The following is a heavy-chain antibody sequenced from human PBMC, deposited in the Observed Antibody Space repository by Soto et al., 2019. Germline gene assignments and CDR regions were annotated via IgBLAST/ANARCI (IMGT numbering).Heavy chain of an antibody. CDR2: IIPIFGTA. J-gene: IGHJ4*02. CDR1: GGTFSSYD. Sequence: QVQLVQSGAEVKKPGSSVKVSCKASGGTFSSYDISWVRQTPGQGLEWMGGIIPIFGTANYAQKFQGRVTITADESTSTAYMELSSLRSEDTAVYYCARGDSDTAMVTYLGYWGQGTMVTVSS. V-gene: IGHV1-69*01. CDR3: ARGDSDTAMVTYLGY. D-gene: IGHD5-18*01.